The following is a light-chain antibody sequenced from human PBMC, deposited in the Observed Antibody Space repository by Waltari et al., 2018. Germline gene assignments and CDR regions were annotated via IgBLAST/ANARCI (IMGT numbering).Light chain of an antibody. V-gene: IGLV3-1*01. CDR3: QAWDSSLVV. CDR2: QDS. CDR1: HLGDKY. Sequence: SYELTQPPSVSVSPGQTASLTCPGDHLGDKYACWYQQKPGQSPVLVIYQDSKRPSGIPERFSGSNSGNTATLTISGTQAMDEADYYCQAWDSSLVVFGGGTKLTVL. J-gene: IGLJ2*01.